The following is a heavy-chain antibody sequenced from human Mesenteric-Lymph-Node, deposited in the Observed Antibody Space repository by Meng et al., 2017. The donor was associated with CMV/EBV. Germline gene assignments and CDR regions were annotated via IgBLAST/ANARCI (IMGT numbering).Heavy chain of an antibody. D-gene: IGHD6-19*01. CDR3: ARLIAVAGT. Sequence: GESLKISCAASGFTLSSHEMSWVRQAPGKGLEWVSVIYRGGSTYYADSVKGRFTISRDNSKNTLYLQMNSLRTEDTAVYYCARLIAVAGTWGQGTLVTVSS. J-gene: IGHJ5*02. CDR2: IYRGGST. CDR1: GFTLSSHE. V-gene: IGHV3-66*02.